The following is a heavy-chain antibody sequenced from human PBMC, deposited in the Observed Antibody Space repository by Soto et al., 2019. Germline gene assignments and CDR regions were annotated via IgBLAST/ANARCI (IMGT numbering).Heavy chain of an antibody. J-gene: IGHJ6*02. Sequence: EVQMLESGGGLVQRGGSLRLSCGASGLTFSNYAVTWVRQAPGKGLEWVSAIDLGGRGIYYADSVKGRFTISRDKSKNRVYLQMNSLRAEDTAVYYCPGWYGGLYYYYYYGMDVWGQGTTVTVSS. CDR1: GLTFSNYA. V-gene: IGHV3-23*01. D-gene: IGHD6-19*01. CDR2: IDLGGRGI. CDR3: PGWYGGLYYYYYYGMDV.